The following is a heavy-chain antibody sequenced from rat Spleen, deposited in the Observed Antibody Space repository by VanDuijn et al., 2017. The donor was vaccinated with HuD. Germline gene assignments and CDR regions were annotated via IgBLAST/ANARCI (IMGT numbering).Heavy chain of an antibody. V-gene: IGHV5-7*01. D-gene: IGHD1-7*01. J-gene: IGHJ2*01. Sequence: EVQLVESGGGLVQPGRSLKLSCAASGFTFSDYYMAWVRQAPTKGLEWVATISSDGRRNYYRDSVKGRFTISRDNAKSSLYLQMDSLRSEDTATYYCARHGYGYGNYFDYWGQGVMVTVSS. CDR1: GFTFSDYY. CDR3: ARHGYGYGNYFDY. CDR2: ISSDGRRN.